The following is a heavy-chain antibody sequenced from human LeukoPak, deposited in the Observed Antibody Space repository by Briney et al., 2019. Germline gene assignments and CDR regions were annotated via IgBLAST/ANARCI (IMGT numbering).Heavy chain of an antibody. CDR3: ARGPDSSSSTDGIECYYYYMDV. Sequence: ASVKVSCKASGGTFSSYAISWVRQAPGQGLEWMGGIIPIFGTANYAQKFQGRVTITTDESTSTAYMELSSLRSEDTAVYYCARGPDSSSSTDGIECYYYYMDVWGKGTTVTVSS. J-gene: IGHJ6*03. D-gene: IGHD6-6*01. CDR1: GGTFSSYA. V-gene: IGHV1-69*05. CDR2: IIPIFGTA.